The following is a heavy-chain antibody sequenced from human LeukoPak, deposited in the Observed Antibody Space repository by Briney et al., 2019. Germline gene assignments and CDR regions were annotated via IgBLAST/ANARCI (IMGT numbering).Heavy chain of an antibody. D-gene: IGHD5-12*01. Sequence: PGGSLRLSCAASGFTFSRHSMNWVRQAPGKGLEWVSSSSTSSSYIYYADSVKGRFTISRDNAKNSLYLQLNSLRAEDTAVYYCARSGGYDFRAIPYYFDYWGQGTLVTVSS. J-gene: IGHJ4*02. CDR2: SSTSSSYI. CDR3: ARSGGYDFRAIPYYFDY. V-gene: IGHV3-21*01. CDR1: GFTFSRHS.